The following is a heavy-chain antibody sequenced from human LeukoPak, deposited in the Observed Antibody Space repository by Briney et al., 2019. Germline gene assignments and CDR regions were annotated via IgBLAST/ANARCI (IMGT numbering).Heavy chain of an antibody. CDR1: GFTFGDYA. V-gene: IGHV3-49*04. J-gene: IGHJ4*02. Sequence: GRSLRLSCTASGFTFGDYAMSWVRQAPGKGLEWVGFIRSKAYGGTTEYAASVKGIFTISRDDSKSIAYLQMNSLKTEDTAVYYCTRSAGPRGYSYGYEDYWGQGTLVTVSS. D-gene: IGHD5-18*01. CDR2: IRSKAYGGTT. CDR3: TRSAGPRGYSYGYEDY.